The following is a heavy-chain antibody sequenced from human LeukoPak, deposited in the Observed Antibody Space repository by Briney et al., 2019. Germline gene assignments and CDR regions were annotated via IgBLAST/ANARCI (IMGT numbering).Heavy chain of an antibody. CDR2: ISYDGSNI. Sequence: PGGSLRLSCAASGFTFSSYGMHWVRQAPGKGLEWVAVISYDGSNIYYADSVKGRFTISRDNSKNTLYLQMNSLRAEDTAVYYCASHILGGVVTNTLDYWGQGTLVTASS. V-gene: IGHV3-30*12. D-gene: IGHD3-3*01. CDR1: GFTFSSYG. J-gene: IGHJ4*02. CDR3: ASHILGGVVTNTLDY.